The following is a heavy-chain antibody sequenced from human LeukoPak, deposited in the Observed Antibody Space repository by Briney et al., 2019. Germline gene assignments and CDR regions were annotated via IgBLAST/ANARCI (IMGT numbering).Heavy chain of an antibody. D-gene: IGHD3-10*01. V-gene: IGHV4-4*07. CDR2: IYTSRST. CDR3: ARDLSLWFGESTAGFDY. Sequence: SETPSLTCTVSGGSISSYYWSWIRQPAGKGLEWIGRIYTSRSTNYNPSLKSRVTISVDTSKNQFSPKLSSVTAAETALYYCARDLSLWFGESTAGFDYWGQGTLVTVSS. J-gene: IGHJ4*02. CDR1: GGSISSYY.